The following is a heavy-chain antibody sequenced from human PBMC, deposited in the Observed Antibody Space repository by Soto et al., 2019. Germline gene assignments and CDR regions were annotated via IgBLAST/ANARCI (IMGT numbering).Heavy chain of an antibody. V-gene: IGHV3-23*01. CDR3: AKEPVGPDWYFDL. J-gene: IGHJ2*01. CDR2: ISGSGIST. CDR1: GFTFRSYA. Sequence: DVQLLESGGGLVQPGGSLRLSCAASGFTFRSYAMSWVRQAPGKGLGWVSGISGSGISTHYADSVKGPFTVSRDNSKNTLYLQMDSLRAEDTAVYNCAKEPVGPDWYFDLWGRGTLVTVSS.